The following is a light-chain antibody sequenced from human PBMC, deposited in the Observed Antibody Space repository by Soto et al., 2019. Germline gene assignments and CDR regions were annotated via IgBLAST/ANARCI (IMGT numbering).Light chain of an antibody. V-gene: IGKV3-15*01. Sequence: EIIMTQSPATLSVSPGGRATLSCSASQRVSSNLAWYQQKPGQAPRLLIYGTSTSATGIPPRISGSASGTEFTLTISSLQSEEFAVYFCQQYNNWPLTFGGGTKVDI. CDR1: QRVSSN. CDR2: GTS. CDR3: QQYNNWPLT. J-gene: IGKJ4*01.